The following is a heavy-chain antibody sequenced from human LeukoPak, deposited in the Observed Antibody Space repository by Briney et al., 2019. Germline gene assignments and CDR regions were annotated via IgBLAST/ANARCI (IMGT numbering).Heavy chain of an antibody. CDR2: IRYDGSNK. D-gene: IGHD1-26*01. J-gene: IGHJ4*02. Sequence: GGSLRLSCAASGFTFSSYGMHWVRQAPGKGLEWVAFIRYDGSNKYYADSVKGRFTISRDNAKNTLYLQMNSLRAEDTAVYYCAKDWGGIVGATMYYYFDYWGQGTLVTVSS. V-gene: IGHV3-30*02. CDR1: GFTFSSYG. CDR3: AKDWGGIVGATMYYYFDY.